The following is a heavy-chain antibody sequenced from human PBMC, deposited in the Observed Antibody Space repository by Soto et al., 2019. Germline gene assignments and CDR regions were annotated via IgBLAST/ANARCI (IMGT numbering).Heavy chain of an antibody. CDR2: INPSGGST. CDR3: ASNWISGYSYYGMDV. J-gene: IGHJ6*02. Sequence: GASVKASCKASGYTFTSYYMHWVRQAPGQGLEWMGIINPSGGSTSYAQKFQGRVTITRDTSTSTVYMELSSLRSEDTAVYYCASNWISGYSYYGMDVWGQGTSVTVSS. D-gene: IGHD1-26*01. CDR1: GYTFTSYY. V-gene: IGHV1-46*01.